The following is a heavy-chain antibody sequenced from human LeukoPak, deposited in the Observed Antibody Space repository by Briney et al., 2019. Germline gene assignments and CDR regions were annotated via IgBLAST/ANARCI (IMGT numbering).Heavy chain of an antibody. CDR1: GFTFSSYG. D-gene: IGHD1-26*01. J-gene: IGHJ4*02. Sequence: GGSLRLSCAASGFTFSSYGMHWVRQAPGKGLEWVAVISYDGSNKYYADSVKGRFTISRDNSKNTLYLQMNSLRAEDTAVYYCAKDIGGSYGVYFDYWGQGTLVTVSS. CDR2: ISYDGSNK. V-gene: IGHV3-30*18. CDR3: AKDIGGSYGVYFDY.